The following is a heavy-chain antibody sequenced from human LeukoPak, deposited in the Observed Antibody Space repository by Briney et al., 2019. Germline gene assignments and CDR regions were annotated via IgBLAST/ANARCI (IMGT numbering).Heavy chain of an antibody. CDR2: IYPGDSDT. D-gene: IGHD5-18*01. Sequence: GESLKISCKGSGYSFTNYLIGWGRQMPGKGLEWMGIIYPGDSDTRYSPSIQGQLTISADKSISTAYLQWSSLQASDTAIYYCARSWMAGYGTVLDYWGQGTLVTVSS. J-gene: IGHJ4*02. CDR1: GYSFTNYL. V-gene: IGHV5-51*01. CDR3: ARSWMAGYGTVLDY.